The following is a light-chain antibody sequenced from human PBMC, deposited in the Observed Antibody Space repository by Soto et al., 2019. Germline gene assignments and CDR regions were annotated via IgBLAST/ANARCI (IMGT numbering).Light chain of an antibody. CDR1: SSVIGSYNY. J-gene: IGLJ1*01. Sequence: QSVLTQPASVSGSPGQSIAISFLRTSSVIGSYNYVSWYQQHPGKAPKLMIYDVSNRPSGVSDRFSGSKSGNTASLTISGLQAEDEADYYCKSFTTSSPYVFGTGTKVTVL. CDR3: KSFTTSSPYV. V-gene: IGLV2-14*01. CDR2: DVS.